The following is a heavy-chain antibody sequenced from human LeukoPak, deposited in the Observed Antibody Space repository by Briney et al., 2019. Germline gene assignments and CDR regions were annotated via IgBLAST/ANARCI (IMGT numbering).Heavy chain of an antibody. D-gene: IGHD5-24*01. V-gene: IGHV1-69*04. CDR2: IIPILGIA. CDR1: GGTFSSYA. Sequence: ASVKVSCKASGGTFSSYAISWVRQAPGQGLEWMGRIIPILGIANYAQKFQGRVTITADKSTSTAYMELSSLRSEDTAVYHCARDGDDGYSDYWGQGTLVTVSS. J-gene: IGHJ4*02. CDR3: ARDGDDGYSDY.